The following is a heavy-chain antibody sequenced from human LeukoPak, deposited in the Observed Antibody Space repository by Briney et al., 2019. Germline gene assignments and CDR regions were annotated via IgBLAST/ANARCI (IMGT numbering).Heavy chain of an antibody. V-gene: IGHV1-2*02. CDR2: INPNSGGT. D-gene: IGHD4-11*01. Sequence: ASVKVSCKASGYTSTGYYMHWVRQAPGQGLEWMGWINPNSGGTNYAQKFQGRVTMTRDTSISTAYMELSRLRSDDTAVYYCARSRTRAYSNLAGPPYWYFDLWGRGTLVTVSS. CDR3: ARSRTRAYSNLAGPPYWYFDL. CDR1: GYTSTGYY. J-gene: IGHJ2*01.